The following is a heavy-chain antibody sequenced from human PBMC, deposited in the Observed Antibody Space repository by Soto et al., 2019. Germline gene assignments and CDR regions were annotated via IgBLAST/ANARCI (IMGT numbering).Heavy chain of an antibody. CDR1: GGSFSGYY. Sequence: SETLSLTCAVYGGSFSGYYWSWIRQPPGKGLEWIGEINHSGSTNYNPSLKSRVTISVDTSKNQFSLKLSSVTAADTAVYYCARGAHSPSYDFWSGYPIYVYWGQGTLVTVSS. V-gene: IGHV4-34*01. D-gene: IGHD3-3*01. CDR2: INHSGST. J-gene: IGHJ4*02. CDR3: ARGAHSPSYDFWSGYPIYVY.